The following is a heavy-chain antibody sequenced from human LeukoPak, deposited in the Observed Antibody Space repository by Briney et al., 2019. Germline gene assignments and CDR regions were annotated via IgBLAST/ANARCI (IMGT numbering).Heavy chain of an antibody. V-gene: IGHV4-4*02. CDR3: AREGPDGDYVFDY. CDR2: IYHSGST. J-gene: IGHJ4*02. D-gene: IGHD4-17*01. Sequence: PSETLSLTCAVSGGSISSNNWWGWVRQPPGKGLEWIGEIYHSGSTYYNPSLKSRVTISIDRSKNQFSLKLTSVTAADTAVYYCAREGPDGDYVFDYWGQGTLVTVSS. CDR1: GGSISSNNW.